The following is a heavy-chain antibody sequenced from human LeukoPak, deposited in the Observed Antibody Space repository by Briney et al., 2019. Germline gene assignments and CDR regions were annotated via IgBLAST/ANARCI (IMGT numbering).Heavy chain of an antibody. J-gene: IGHJ4*02. V-gene: IGHV1-8*03. CDR2: MNPNSGYT. Sequence: ASVKVSCKASGYTFTTYDINWVRQATGQGLEWMGWMNPNSGYTGYAQKFQGRVTITRDTSISTAYMELSSLRSEDTAVYYCARVAGSINYWGQGTLVTVSS. CDR3: ARVAGSINY. CDR1: GYTFTTYD. D-gene: IGHD6-19*01.